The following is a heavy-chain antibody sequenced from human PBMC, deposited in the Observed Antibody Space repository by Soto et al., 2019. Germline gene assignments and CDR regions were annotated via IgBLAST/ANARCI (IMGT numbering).Heavy chain of an antibody. V-gene: IGHV1-46*01. CDR1: GYAFTNYY. CDR3: ASGDNDY. Sequence: ASVKVSCKASGYAFTNYYVQWVRQAPGQGLEWMGVIHPDGGHTTYSQKFQDRVTMTRDTFTSIIHMELSSLRSEDTAVYYCASGDNDYWGQGTLVTVSS. CDR2: IHPDGGHT. J-gene: IGHJ4*02.